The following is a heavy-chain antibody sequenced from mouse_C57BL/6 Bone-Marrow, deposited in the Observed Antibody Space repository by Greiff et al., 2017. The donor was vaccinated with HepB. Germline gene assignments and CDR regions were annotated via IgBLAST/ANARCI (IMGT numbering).Heavy chain of an antibody. CDR1: GYTFTSYG. Sequence: QVQLQQSGAELARPGASVKLSCKASGYTFTSYGISWVKQRTGQGLEWIGEIYPRSGNTYYNEKFKGKATLTADKSSSTAYMELRSLTSEDSAVYFCARGYYYAWFAYWGQGTLVTVSA. CDR3: ARGYYYAWFAY. CDR2: IYPRSGNT. J-gene: IGHJ3*01. D-gene: IGHD1-1*02. V-gene: IGHV1-81*01.